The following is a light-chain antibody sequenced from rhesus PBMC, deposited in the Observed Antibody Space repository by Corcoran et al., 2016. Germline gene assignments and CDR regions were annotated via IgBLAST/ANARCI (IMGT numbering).Light chain of an antibody. V-gene: IGKV1-22*01. CDR3: QQYSSRPWT. CDR1: QSISSW. CDR2: KAS. J-gene: IGKJ1*01. Sequence: DIQMTQSPSSLSASVGDTVTITCRASQSISSWLAWYQQKQGKAPKLLIYKASILQSGVPARCIGSGYGTDLTLTLSGLQSEDFATDYCQQYSSRPWTFSQGTKVEIK.